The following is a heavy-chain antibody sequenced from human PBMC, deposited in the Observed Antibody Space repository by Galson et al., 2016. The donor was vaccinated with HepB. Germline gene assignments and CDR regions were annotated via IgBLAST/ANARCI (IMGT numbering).Heavy chain of an antibody. Sequence: SLRLSCATSGFTFGDYAMGWFRQAPGKGLEWVSVMRAKTYSGTTEVAASVKGRFIISRDDSKSIAYLQMNSLKTEDTAVYYCTRNSGGNSRRPTYWGQGTLVTVSS. V-gene: IGHV3-49*03. D-gene: IGHD4-23*01. CDR3: TRNSGGNSRRPTY. CDR2: MRAKTYSGTT. J-gene: IGHJ4*02. CDR1: GFTFGDYA.